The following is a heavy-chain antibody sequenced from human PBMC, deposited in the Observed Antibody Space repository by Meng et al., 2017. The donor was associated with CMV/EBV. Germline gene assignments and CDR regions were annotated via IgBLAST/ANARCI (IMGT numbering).Heavy chain of an antibody. CDR1: GYSISSGYY. Sequence: SETLSLTCTVSGYSISSGYYWGWIRQPPGKGLEWIGSIYHSGSTYYNPSLKSRVTISVDTSKNQFSLKLSSVTAADTAVYYCAGDTQGAHFWSGYYGYYYYGMDVWGQGTT. D-gene: IGHD3-3*02. V-gene: IGHV4-38-2*02. CDR3: AGDTQGAHFWSGYYGYYYYGMDV. CDR2: IYHSGST. J-gene: IGHJ6*02.